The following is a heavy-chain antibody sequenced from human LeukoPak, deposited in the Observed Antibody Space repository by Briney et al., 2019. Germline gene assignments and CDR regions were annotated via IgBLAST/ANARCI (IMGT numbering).Heavy chain of an antibody. D-gene: IGHD3-22*01. V-gene: IGHV1-69*05. J-gene: IGHJ4*02. Sequence: SVKVSCKASGGTFSSYAISWVRQAPGQGLEWMGRIIPIFGTANYAQKFQGRVTITTDESASTAYMELSSLRSEDTAVYYCARDIWARTYYYDSSGDYWGQGTLVTVSS. CDR1: GGTFSSYA. CDR2: IIPIFGTA. CDR3: ARDIWARTYYYDSSGDY.